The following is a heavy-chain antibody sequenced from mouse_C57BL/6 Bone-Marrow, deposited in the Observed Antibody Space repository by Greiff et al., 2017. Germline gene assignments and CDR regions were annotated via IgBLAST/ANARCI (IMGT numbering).Heavy chain of an antibody. V-gene: IGHV2-6-1*01. Sequence: VQLKDSGPGLVAPSQSLSITCTVSGFSLTSYGVHWVRQPPGKGLEWLVVIWSDGSTTYNSALKSRLSISKDNSKSQVFLKMNSLQTDDTAMYYCARHAYYSNYDYAMDYWGQGTSVTVSS. J-gene: IGHJ4*01. CDR2: IWSDGST. CDR3: ARHAYYSNYDYAMDY. CDR1: GFSLTSYG. D-gene: IGHD2-5*01.